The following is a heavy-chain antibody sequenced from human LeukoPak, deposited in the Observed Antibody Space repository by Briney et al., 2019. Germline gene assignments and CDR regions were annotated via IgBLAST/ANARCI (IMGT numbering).Heavy chain of an antibody. Sequence: GRSLRLSCAASGFTFSSYGMHWVCQAPGKGLEWVAVIWYDGSNKYYADSVKGRFTISRDNSKNTLYLQMNSLRAEDTAVYYCARLRFLEWLPHSGYFDYWGQGTLVTVSS. CDR2: IWYDGSNK. D-gene: IGHD3-3*01. CDR3: ARLRFLEWLPHSGYFDY. CDR1: GFTFSSYG. V-gene: IGHV3-33*01. J-gene: IGHJ4*02.